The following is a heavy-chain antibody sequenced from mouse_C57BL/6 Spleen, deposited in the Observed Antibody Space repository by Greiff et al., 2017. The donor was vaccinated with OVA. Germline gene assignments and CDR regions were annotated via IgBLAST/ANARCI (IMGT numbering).Heavy chain of an antibody. V-gene: IGHV2-6-1*01. CDR3: ARQGGDYGYAMDY. CDR2: IWSDGST. Sequence: QVQLQQSGPGLVAPSQSLSITCTVSGFSLTSYGVHWVRQPPGKGLEWLVVIWSDGSTTYNSALKSRLSISKDNSKSQVFLKMNSLQTDDTAMYYCARQGGDYGYAMDYWGQGTSVTVSS. CDR1: GFSLTSYG. D-gene: IGHD2-4*01. J-gene: IGHJ4*01.